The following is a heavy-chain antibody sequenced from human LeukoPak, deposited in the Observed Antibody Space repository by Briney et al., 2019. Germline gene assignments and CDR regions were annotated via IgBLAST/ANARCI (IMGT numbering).Heavy chain of an antibody. D-gene: IGHD6-13*01. J-gene: IGHJ3*02. V-gene: IGHV4-59*01. Sequence: SSETLSLTCTVSGGSISSYYWSWIRQPPGKGLGWIGYIYYSGSTNYNPSLKSRVTISVDTSKNQFSLKLSSVTAADTAVYYCARSHSIADDAFDIWGQGTMVTVSS. CDR1: GGSISSYY. CDR3: ARSHSIADDAFDI. CDR2: IYYSGST.